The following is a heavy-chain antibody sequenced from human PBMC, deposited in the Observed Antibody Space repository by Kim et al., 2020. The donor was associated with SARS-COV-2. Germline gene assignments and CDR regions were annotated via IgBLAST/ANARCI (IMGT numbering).Heavy chain of an antibody. CDR2: IYSSGST. J-gene: IGHJ3*02. Sequence: SETLSLTCSVSGGSMTSYFWSWIRQPPGNTLEWIGYIYSSGSTNYNPSLKSRVIISVDTSKNQFSLNLSSVTAADTAVYYCARRYNWKRGFGHAFDIWG. CDR3: ARRYNWKRGFGHAFDI. V-gene: IGHV4-59*08. CDR1: GGSMTSYF. D-gene: IGHD1-1*01.